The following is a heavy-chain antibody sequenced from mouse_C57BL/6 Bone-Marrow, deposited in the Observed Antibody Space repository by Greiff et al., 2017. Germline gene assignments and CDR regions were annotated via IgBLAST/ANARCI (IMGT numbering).Heavy chain of an antibody. V-gene: IGHV1-63*01. CDR2: IYPGGGYT. CDR3: ARRRGPPWYFDV. CDR1: GYTFTNYW. Sequence: QVHVKQSGAELVRPGPSVKMSCKASGYTFTNYWIGWAKQRPGHGLEWIGDIYPGGGYTNYNEKFKGKATLTADKSSSTAYMQFSSLTSEDSAIYYCARRRGPPWYFDVWGTGTTVTVSS. J-gene: IGHJ1*03.